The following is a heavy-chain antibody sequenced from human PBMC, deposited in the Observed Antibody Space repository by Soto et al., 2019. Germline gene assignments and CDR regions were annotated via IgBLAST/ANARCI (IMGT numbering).Heavy chain of an antibody. J-gene: IGHJ6*03. CDR2: IYYSGST. CDR3: ARVGASYYDFWSGYKRPYYMDV. V-gene: IGHV4-31*03. D-gene: IGHD3-3*01. CDR1: GGSISSGGYY. Sequence: PSETLSLTCTVSGGSISSGGYYWSWIRQHPGKGLEWIGYIYYSGSTYYNPSFKIRFTISVDTSKNQFSLKLSSVTAADTAVYYCARVGASYYDFWSGYKRPYYMDVWGKGTTVTVSS.